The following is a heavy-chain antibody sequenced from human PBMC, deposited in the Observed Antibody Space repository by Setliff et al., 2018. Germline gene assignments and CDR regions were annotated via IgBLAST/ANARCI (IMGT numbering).Heavy chain of an antibody. CDR1: GFNFNLYN. V-gene: IGHV3-48*04. CDR3: ARVASIMILVDIFFPNDAFDI. D-gene: IGHD3-22*01. CDR2: IISNSLTI. Sequence: GSLRLSCAASGFNFNLYNMNWVRQAPGKGLEWVSYIISNSLTIHYADSVKGRFTISRDNAKNSLYLQMNSLRAEDTAVYYCARVASIMILVDIFFPNDAFDIWGQGTMVTVSS. J-gene: IGHJ3*02.